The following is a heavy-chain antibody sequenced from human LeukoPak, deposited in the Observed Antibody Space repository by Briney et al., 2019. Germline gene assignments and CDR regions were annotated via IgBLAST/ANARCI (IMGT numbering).Heavy chain of an antibody. D-gene: IGHD7-27*01. J-gene: IGHJ4*02. CDR1: GGSFSGYY. V-gene: IGHV4-30-4*01. CDR2: IYYSGST. Sequence: SETLSLTCAVYGGSFSGYYWSWIRQPPGKGLEWIGYIYYSGSTYYNPSLKSRVTISVDTSKNQFSLKLSSVTAADTAVYYCARELTGDRPYFDYWGQGTLVTVSS. CDR3: ARELTGDRPYFDY.